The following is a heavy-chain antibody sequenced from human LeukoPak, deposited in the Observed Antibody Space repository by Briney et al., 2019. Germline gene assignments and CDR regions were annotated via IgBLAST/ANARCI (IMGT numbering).Heavy chain of an antibody. J-gene: IGHJ3*02. CDR1: GFTFSSYW. D-gene: IGHD1-26*01. CDR3: ARARGRIVGAISPTFDI. Sequence: TGGSLRLSCAASGFTFSSYWMSWVRQAPGKGLEWVANIKQDGSEKYYVDSVKGRFTISRDNAKNSLYLQMNSLRAEDTAVYYCARARGRIVGAISPTFDIWGQGTMVTVSS. V-gene: IGHV3-7*01. CDR2: IKQDGSEK.